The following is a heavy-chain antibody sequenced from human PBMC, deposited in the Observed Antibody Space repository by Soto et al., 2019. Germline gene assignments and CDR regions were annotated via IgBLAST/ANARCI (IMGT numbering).Heavy chain of an antibody. CDR3: ARGVDAGVDV. D-gene: IGHD1-1*01. J-gene: IGHJ6*02. Sequence: ASVKVSCKVSGYTLTELSMHWVRQAPGKGLEWMGGLSPNGGATIYAQKFQGRVTMTRDTSINTAYMELSNLRSEDTAIYYCARGVDAGVDVWGQGTTVTVSS. V-gene: IGHV1-24*01. CDR1: GYTLTELS. CDR2: LSPNGGAT.